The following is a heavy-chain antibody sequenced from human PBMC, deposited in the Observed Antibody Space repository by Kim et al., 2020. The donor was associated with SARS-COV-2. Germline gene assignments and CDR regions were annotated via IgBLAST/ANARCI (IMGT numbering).Heavy chain of an antibody. V-gene: IGHV3-23*01. D-gene: IGHD3-16*01. Sequence: GGSLRLSCADSGSTFLPYVMNWVRQAPGKGLEWVSDISYSGGATYYTDSVKGRFTISRDSSMNTVFLQMSSLRPDDTAVYYCAKAAHTHNPHVWLNHFD. CDR1: GSTFLPYV. CDR3: AKAAHTHNPHVWLNHFD. J-gene: IGHJ4*01. CDR2: ISYSGGAT.